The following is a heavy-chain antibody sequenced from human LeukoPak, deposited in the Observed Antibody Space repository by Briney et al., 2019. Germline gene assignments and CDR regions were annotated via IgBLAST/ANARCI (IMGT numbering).Heavy chain of an antibody. CDR2: INHSGST. Sequence: PSETLSLTCAVYGGSFSGYYWSWIRQPPGKGLEWIGEINHSGSTNYNPSLKSRVTISVDTSKNQFSLKLSSVTAADTAVYYCARLFRRYNWFDPWGQGTLVTVSS. V-gene: IGHV4-34*01. CDR1: GGSFSGYY. D-gene: IGHD1-14*01. CDR3: ARLFRRYNWFDP. J-gene: IGHJ5*02.